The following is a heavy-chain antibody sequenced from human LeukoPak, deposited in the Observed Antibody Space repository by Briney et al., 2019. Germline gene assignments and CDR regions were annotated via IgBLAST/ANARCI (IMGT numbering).Heavy chain of an antibody. CDR3: ASRLVTKYFDY. J-gene: IGHJ4*02. CDR1: GGSISSYY. D-gene: IGHD2-21*02. V-gene: IGHV4-59*08. CDR2: ISYSGST. Sequence: PSETLSLTCTVSGGSISSYYWSWIRQPPGKGLEWIGYISYSGSTNYNPSLKSRVTISVDTSKNQFSLRLSSVTAADTAVYYCASRLVTKYFDYWGQGTPVTVSS.